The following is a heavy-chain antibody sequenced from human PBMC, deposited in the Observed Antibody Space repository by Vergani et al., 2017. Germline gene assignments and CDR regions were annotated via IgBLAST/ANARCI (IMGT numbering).Heavy chain of an antibody. CDR2: IYHSGST. CDR1: GGSISSGGYS. CDR3: ASRIGKYYYDSSGYAKPHAFDI. J-gene: IGHJ3*02. Sequence: QLQLQESGSGLVKPSQTLSLTCAVSGGSISSGGYSWSWIRQPPGKGLEWIGYIYHSGSTNYNPSLKSRVTISVDTSKNQFSLKLSSVTAADTAVYYCASRIGKYYYDSSGYAKPHAFDIWGQGTMVTVSS. D-gene: IGHD3-22*01. V-gene: IGHV4-30-2*01.